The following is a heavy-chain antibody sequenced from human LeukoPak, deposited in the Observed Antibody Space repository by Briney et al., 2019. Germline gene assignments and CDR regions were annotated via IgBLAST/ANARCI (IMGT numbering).Heavy chain of an antibody. V-gene: IGHV1-18*01. J-gene: IGHJ4*02. CDR3: AREEWELLNGHQFDY. D-gene: IGHD1-26*01. CDR1: GYTFTSYG. Sequence: ASVKVSCKASGYTFTSYGISWVRQAPGQGLEWMGWISAYNGNTNYAQKLQGRVTMTTDTSTGTAYMELRSLRSDDTAVYYCAREEWELLNGHQFDYWGQGTLVTVSS. CDR2: ISAYNGNT.